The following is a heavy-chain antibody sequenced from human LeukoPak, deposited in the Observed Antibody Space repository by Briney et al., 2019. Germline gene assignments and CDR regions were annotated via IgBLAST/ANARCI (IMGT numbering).Heavy chain of an antibody. V-gene: IGHV3-33*01. D-gene: IGHD3-9*01. CDR2: IWYDGSNK. J-gene: IGHJ5*02. Sequence: GRSLRLSCAASGFTFSSYGMHWVRQAPGKGLEWVAVIWYDGSNKYYAGSVKGRFTISRDNSKNTLYLQMNSLRAEDTAVYYCARGSFDWLLPRGGWFDPWGQGTLVTVSS. CDR1: GFTFSSYG. CDR3: ARGSFDWLLPRGGWFDP.